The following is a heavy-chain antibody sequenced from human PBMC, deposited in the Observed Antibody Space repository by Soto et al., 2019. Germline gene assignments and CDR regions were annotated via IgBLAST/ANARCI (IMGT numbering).Heavy chain of an antibody. CDR1: GFTFSSYA. CDR2: ISGSGGST. V-gene: IGHV3-23*01. D-gene: IGHD1-1*01. CDR3: AKSLWVKGTPGWYYYYGMDV. Sequence: GGSLRLSCAASGFTFSSYAMSWVRQAPGKGLEWVSAISGSGGSTYYADSVKGRFTISRDNSKNTLYLQMNSLRAEDTAVYYCAKSLWVKGTPGWYYYYGMDVWGQGTTVTVS. J-gene: IGHJ6*02.